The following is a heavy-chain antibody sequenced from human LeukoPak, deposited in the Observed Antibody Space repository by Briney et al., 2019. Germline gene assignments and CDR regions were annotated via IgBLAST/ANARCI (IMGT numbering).Heavy chain of an antibody. Sequence: PGRSLRLSCAASGFTFSSYAMHWVRQAPGKGLEWVAVISYDGSNKYYADSVKSRFTISRDNSKNTLYLQMNSLRAEDTAVYYCARGGHWAKDYYYGMDVWGQGTTVTVSS. J-gene: IGHJ6*02. D-gene: IGHD3-16*01. CDR2: ISYDGSNK. CDR1: GFTFSSYA. V-gene: IGHV3-30-3*01. CDR3: ARGGHWAKDYYYGMDV.